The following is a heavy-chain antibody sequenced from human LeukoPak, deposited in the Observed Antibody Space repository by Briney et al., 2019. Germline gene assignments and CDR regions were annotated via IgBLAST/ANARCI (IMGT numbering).Heavy chain of an antibody. D-gene: IGHD2-8*02. J-gene: IGHJ5*02. CDR2: ISGSGGSK. CDR1: GFTFSSYA. CDR3: LLVGSPENWFDP. Sequence: PGGSLRLSCAASGFTFSSYAMSWVRQAPGKGLEWVSAISGSGGSKYYADSVKGRFTISRDNSKNTLYLQMNSLRAEDTAVYYCLLVGSPENWFDPWGQGTLVTVSS. V-gene: IGHV3-23*01.